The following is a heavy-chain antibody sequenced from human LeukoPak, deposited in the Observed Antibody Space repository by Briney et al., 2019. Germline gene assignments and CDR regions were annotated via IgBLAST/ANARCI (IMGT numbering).Heavy chain of an antibody. CDR3: ASRDYDFWSGYYNMDGY. CDR1: GFTFSSYS. D-gene: IGHD3-3*01. V-gene: IGHV3-21*01. Sequence: PGGSLRLSRAASGFTFSSYSMNWVRQAPGKGLEWVSSISSSSSYIYYADSVKGRFTISRDNAKNSLYLQMNSLRAEDTAVYYCASRDYDFWSGYYNMDGYWGQGTLVTVSS. J-gene: IGHJ4*02. CDR2: ISSSSSYI.